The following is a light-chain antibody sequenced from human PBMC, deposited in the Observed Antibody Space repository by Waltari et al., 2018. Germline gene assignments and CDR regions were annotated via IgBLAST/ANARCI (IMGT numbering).Light chain of an antibody. CDR1: QIVIRY. CDR3: QERSNWPSWT. Sequence: EIVLTQSPATLTLSPGERANLYCRASQIVIRYLAWYQKKSGQAPRLLIYDTSNRATGIPARFSGSGSGTDFILTINSVEAEDFAVYYCQERSNWPSWTFGQGTKVEIK. V-gene: IGKV3-11*01. CDR2: DTS. J-gene: IGKJ1*01.